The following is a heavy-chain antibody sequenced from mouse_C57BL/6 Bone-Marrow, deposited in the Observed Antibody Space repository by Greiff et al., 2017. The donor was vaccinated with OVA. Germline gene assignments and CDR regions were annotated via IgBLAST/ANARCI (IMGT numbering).Heavy chain of an antibody. CDR1: GYSITSGYY. D-gene: IGHD2-2*01. V-gene: IGHV3-6*01. CDR2: ISYDGSN. Sequence: ESGPGLVKPSQSLSLTCSVPGYSITSGYYWNWIRQFPGNKLEWMGYISYDGSNNYNPSLKNRISITRDTSKNQFFLKLNSVTTEDTATYYCASRSTMVTTRYYFDYWGQGTTLTVSS. CDR3: ASRSTMVTTRYYFDY. J-gene: IGHJ2*01.